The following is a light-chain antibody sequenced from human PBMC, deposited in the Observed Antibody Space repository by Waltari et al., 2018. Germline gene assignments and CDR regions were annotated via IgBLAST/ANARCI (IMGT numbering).Light chain of an antibody. V-gene: IGKV1-39*01. Sequence: DIQMTQSPSSLSASVGDRVTITCRASQSISSYLNWYQQKPGKAPKRLIYVASSLESGVPSRFSGRGSGTDFTLTISSLQPEDFATYYCQQSYSTPWTFGQGTKVEIK. CDR3: QQSYSTPWT. CDR1: QSISSY. CDR2: VAS. J-gene: IGKJ1*01.